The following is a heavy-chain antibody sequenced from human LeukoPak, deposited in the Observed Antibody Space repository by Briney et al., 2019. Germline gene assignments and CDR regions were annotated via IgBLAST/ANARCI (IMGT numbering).Heavy chain of an antibody. J-gene: IGHJ4*02. CDR3: VRYRDGEYDF. D-gene: IGHD4-17*01. Sequence: GGPLRLSCVASGLTFSDYSINWVRQAPGKGLEWVANIKQDGSEKYYVDSVKGRFTISRDNTKSSMYLEMNSLRAEDTAVYYCVRYRDGEYDFWGQGTLVTVSS. CDR1: GLTFSDYS. V-gene: IGHV3-7*01. CDR2: IKQDGSEK.